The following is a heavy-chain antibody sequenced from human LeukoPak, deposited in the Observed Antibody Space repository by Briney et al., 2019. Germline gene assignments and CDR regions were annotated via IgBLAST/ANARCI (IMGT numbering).Heavy chain of an antibody. CDR1: GFTFSNYW. Sequence: GGSLRLSCAASGFTFSNYWMRWVRQAPGKGLEWVANIKQDGSEKYYVDSVKGRFSISRDNAKNSLYLQMNSLRAEGTAVYYCARDSRYGAYWGQGTLVTVSS. V-gene: IGHV3-7*01. D-gene: IGHD4-17*01. CDR3: ARDSRYGAY. CDR2: IKQDGSEK. J-gene: IGHJ4*02.